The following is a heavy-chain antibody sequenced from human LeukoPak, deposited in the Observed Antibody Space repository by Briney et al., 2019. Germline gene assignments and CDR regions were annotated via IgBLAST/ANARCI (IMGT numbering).Heavy chain of an antibody. CDR1: GGSISSSSYY. Sequence: SETLSLTCTVSGGSISSSSYYWGWIRQPPGKGLEWIGTIYYSGSTYYNPSLKSRVTISVDTSKNQSSLKVSSVTAADTAVYYCARRAVAGPFDYWGQGTLVTVSS. CDR2: IYYSGST. D-gene: IGHD6-19*01. CDR3: ARRAVAGPFDY. V-gene: IGHV4-39*07. J-gene: IGHJ4*02.